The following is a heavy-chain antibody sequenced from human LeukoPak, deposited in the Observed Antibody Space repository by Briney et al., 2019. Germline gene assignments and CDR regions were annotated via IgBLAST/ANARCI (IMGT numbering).Heavy chain of an antibody. J-gene: IGHJ4*02. CDR1: GGSISSYY. CDR2: IYYSGST. CDR3: ARDVAAAGMGFDY. D-gene: IGHD6-13*01. Sequence: PSETLSLTCTVSGGSISSYYWSWIRQPPEKGLEWIGYIYYSGSTNYNPSLKSRVTISVDTSKNQFSLKLSSVTAADTAVYYCARDVAAAGMGFDYWGQGTLVTVSS. V-gene: IGHV4-59*01.